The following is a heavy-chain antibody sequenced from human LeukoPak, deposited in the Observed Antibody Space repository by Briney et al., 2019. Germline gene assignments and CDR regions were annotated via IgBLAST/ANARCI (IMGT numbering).Heavy chain of an antibody. D-gene: IGHD3-22*01. CDR3: ARGWYYDSSGYPTSGYFQH. CDR1: GYTFTSYY. CDR2: INPSGGST. V-gene: IGHV1-46*01. J-gene: IGHJ1*01. Sequence: ASVKVSCKASGYTFTSYYMHWVRQAPGQGLERMGIINPSGGSTSYAQKFQGRVTMTRDTSTSTVYMELSSLRSEDTAVYYCARGWYYDSSGYPTSGYFQHWGQGTLVTVSS.